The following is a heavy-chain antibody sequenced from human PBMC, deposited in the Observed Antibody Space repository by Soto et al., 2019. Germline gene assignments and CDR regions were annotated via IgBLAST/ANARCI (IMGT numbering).Heavy chain of an antibody. D-gene: IGHD3-22*01. CDR2: IIPVFGTP. CDR1: GGSLSNFG. J-gene: IGHJ6*02. Sequence: QVQLVQSGAEVKKPGSSVKVSCTASGGSLSNFGISWVRQAPGQGLEWMGAIIPVFGTPNYAQKFQDRVTIXAYXSTTTVYMEVRSLTSEDTAVYYCARGDATKIVVTTYYAMDVWDQGTTVTVSS. CDR3: ARGDATKIVVTTYYAMDV. V-gene: IGHV1-69*12.